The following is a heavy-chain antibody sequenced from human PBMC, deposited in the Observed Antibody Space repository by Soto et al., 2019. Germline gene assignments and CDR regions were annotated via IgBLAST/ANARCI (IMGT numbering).Heavy chain of an antibody. CDR1: GLTVSSNY. V-gene: IGHV3-53*01. J-gene: IGHJ6*02. CDR2: IYTGGGT. CDR3: ARMGQWRVPGDYYYGMDV. Sequence: EVQLVESGGGLIQPGGSLRLSCAASGLTVSSNYMNWVRQAPGKGLEWVSLIYTGGGTYYADSVKGRFTVSRDNSKNTLYLQMNSLRGEDTAVYYCARMGQWRVPGDYYYGMDVWGQGTSVTVSS. D-gene: IGHD6-19*01.